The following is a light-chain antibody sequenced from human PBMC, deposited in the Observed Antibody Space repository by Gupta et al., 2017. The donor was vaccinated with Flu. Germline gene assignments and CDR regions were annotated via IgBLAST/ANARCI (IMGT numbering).Light chain of an antibody. CDR2: GAS. J-gene: IGKJ1*01. Sequence: VLTQSPGTLSLSPGERATLSCRATQNISTTYLAWYQQKPGQAPRLLIYGASSRATGIPDRFSGSGSGTDFTLTISRLEPEDFAVYYCQQYGNSPRAFGQGTKVEIK. CDR1: QNISTTY. V-gene: IGKV3-20*01. CDR3: QQYGNSPRA.